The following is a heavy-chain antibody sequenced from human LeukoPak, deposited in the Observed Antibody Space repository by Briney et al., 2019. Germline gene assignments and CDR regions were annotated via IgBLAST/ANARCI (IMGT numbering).Heavy chain of an antibody. Sequence: PGGSLRLSCAASGFTFSSYWMSWVRQAPGKGLEWVANIKQDGSEKYYVDSVKGRFTISRGNAKNSLYLQMNSLRAEDTAVYYCARVGIGHAFDIWGQGTMVTVSS. V-gene: IGHV3-7*01. CDR1: GFTFSSYW. CDR3: ARVGIGHAFDI. D-gene: IGHD1-14*01. J-gene: IGHJ3*02. CDR2: IKQDGSEK.